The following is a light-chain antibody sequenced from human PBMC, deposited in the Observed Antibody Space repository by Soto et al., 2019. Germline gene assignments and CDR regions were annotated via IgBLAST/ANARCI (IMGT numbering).Light chain of an antibody. CDR3: QHIYTMPIT. J-gene: IGKJ5*01. V-gene: IGKV1-5*03. CDR2: KAS. Sequence: IKMTQSPSTLSGSVGERVTITCRASQTISSWLAWYHQKPGKAPKLLIYKASTLESGVPARFSGSGSGTDFTLTISSLQPEDFATYYCQHIYTMPITFGQGTLLEIK. CDR1: QTISSW.